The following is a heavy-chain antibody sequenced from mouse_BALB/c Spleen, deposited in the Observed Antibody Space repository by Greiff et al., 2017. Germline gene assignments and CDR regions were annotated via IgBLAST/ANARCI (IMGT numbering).Heavy chain of an antibody. V-gene: IGHV1-37*01. CDR2: INPYNGDT. Sequence: EVQLQQSGPELVKPGASVKISCKASGYSFTGYFMNWVKQSHGKSLEWIGRINPYNGDTFYQKFKGKATLTVDKSSSTAHMELLSLTSEDSAVYYCGRGASTMNAMDYWGQGTSVTVSS. J-gene: IGHJ4*01. D-gene: IGHD2-4*01. CDR3: GRGASTMNAMDY. CDR1: GYSFTGYF.